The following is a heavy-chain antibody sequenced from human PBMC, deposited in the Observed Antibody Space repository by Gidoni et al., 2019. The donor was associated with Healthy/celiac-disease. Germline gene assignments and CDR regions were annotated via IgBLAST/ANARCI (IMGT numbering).Heavy chain of an antibody. J-gene: IGHJ3*02. CDR2: INHSGST. D-gene: IGHD2-21*01. CDR1: GGSFSGYY. CDR3: ARGGKVVIAIRAHAFDI. Sequence: QVQLQQWGAGLLKPSETLSLTCAVYGGSFSGYYWSWIRQPPGKGLEWIWEINHSGSTNYNPSLKSRVTISVDTSKNQFSLKLSSVTAADTAVYYCARGGKVVIAIRAHAFDIWGQGTMVTVSS. V-gene: IGHV4-34*01.